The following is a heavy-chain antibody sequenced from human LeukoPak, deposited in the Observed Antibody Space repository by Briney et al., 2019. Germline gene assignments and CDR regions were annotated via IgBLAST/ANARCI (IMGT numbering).Heavy chain of an antibody. Sequence: GSLRLSCAASGFTLSSFTMHWVRHNPGKGLEWVAVISYDESQKWYADSVKGRFTISRDISKNTLYLEMDSLRGEDTAVYYCARAYDSSWHNFDYWGQGSLVTVSS. V-gene: IGHV3-30-3*01. CDR2: ISYDESQK. J-gene: IGHJ4*02. D-gene: IGHD6-13*01. CDR3: ARAYDSSWHNFDY. CDR1: GFTLSSFT.